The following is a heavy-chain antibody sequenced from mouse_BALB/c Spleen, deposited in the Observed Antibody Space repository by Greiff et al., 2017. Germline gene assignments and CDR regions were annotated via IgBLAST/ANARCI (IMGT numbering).Heavy chain of an antibody. D-gene: IGHD2-4*01. V-gene: IGHV1-55*01. Sequence: QVQLQQPGAELVKPGASVKLSCKASGYTFTSYWMHWVKQRPGQGLEWIGNIYPGSGSTNYDEKFKSKATLTVDTSSSTAYMQLSSLTSEDSAVYYCTRSKGVYYDYDGFAYWGQGTLVTVSA. CDR2: IYPGSGST. CDR1: GYTFTSYW. J-gene: IGHJ3*01. CDR3: TRSKGVYYDYDGFAY.